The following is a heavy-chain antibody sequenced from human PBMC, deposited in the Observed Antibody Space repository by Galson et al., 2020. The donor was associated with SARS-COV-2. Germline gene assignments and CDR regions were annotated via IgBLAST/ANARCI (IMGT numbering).Heavy chain of an antibody. CDR1: GFTFSSYW. CDR3: ARESGYSSSSVYYYYGMDV. J-gene: IGHJ6*02. D-gene: IGHD6-6*01. CDR2: IKQDGSEK. Sequence: TGGSLRLSCAASGFTFSSYWMSWVRQAPGTGLEWVANIKQDGSEKYYVDSVKGRFTISRDNAKNSLYLQMNSLRAEDTAVYYCARESGYSSSSVYYYYGMDVWGQGTTVTVSS. V-gene: IGHV3-7*03.